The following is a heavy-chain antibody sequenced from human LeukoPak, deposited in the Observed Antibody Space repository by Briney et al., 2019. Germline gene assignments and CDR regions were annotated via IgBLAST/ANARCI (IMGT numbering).Heavy chain of an antibody. CDR3: ARVAGGRYCSGGSCYGGFDY. D-gene: IGHD2-15*01. J-gene: IGHJ4*02. Sequence: PGGSLRLSCAASGFTVSSNYMSWVRQAPGKGLEWVSVIYSGGSTYYADSVKGRFTISRDNSKNTLYLQMNSLRAEDTAVYYCARVAGGRYCSGGSCYGGFDYWGQGTLVTVSS. V-gene: IGHV3-66*01. CDR2: IYSGGST. CDR1: GFTVSSNY.